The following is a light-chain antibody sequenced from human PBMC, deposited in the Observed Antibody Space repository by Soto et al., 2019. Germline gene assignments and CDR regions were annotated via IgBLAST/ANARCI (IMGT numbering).Light chain of an antibody. CDR2: DVS. V-gene: IGLV2-8*01. CDR3: SSYAGSDNRYV. CDR1: SSDVGGYNY. Sequence: SVLTQPPSASGSPGQSVTISCAGTSSDVGGYNYVSWYQQHPGKAPKLIIYDVSQRPSGVPHRFSGSKSGNTASLTVSGLQVDDEADYYCSSYAGSDNRYVFGSGTKVTVL. J-gene: IGLJ1*01.